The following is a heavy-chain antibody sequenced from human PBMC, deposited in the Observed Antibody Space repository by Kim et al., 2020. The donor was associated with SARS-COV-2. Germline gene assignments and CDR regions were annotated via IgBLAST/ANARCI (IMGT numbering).Heavy chain of an antibody. Sequence: GGSLRLSCAASGFTFRSYEMNWVRQAPGKGLEWVSYISSSSNSNYYADPVNGRFTISRDNAKDSLYLQMNVLRAEDTAVYYCAREVLGSPDAFDIWGQGRMVTVSS. CDR1: GFTFRSYE. J-gene: IGHJ3*02. D-gene: IGHD2-2*01. CDR3: AREVLGSPDAFDI. V-gene: IGHV3-48*03. CDR2: ISSSSNSN.